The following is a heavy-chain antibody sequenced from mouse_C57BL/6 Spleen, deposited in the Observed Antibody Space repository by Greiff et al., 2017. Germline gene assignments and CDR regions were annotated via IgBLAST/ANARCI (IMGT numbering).Heavy chain of an antibody. CDR2: IRNKANNHAT. V-gene: IGHV6-6*01. CDR1: GFTFSDAW. Sequence: GGSMKLSCAASGFTFSDAWMDWVRQSPEKGLEWVAEIRNKANNHATYYAESVKGRFTISRDDSKSSVYLQMNSLRAEDTGIYYCTRGLRRGYFDYWGQGTTLTVSS. D-gene: IGHD2-2*01. J-gene: IGHJ2*01. CDR3: TRGLRRGYFDY.